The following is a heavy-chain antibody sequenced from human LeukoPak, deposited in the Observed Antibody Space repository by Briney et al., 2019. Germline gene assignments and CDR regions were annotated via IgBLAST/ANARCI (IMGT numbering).Heavy chain of an antibody. CDR3: ARDSIAYFDL. CDR1: GFTFSSWE. CDR2: ISSSGSTI. V-gene: IGHV3-48*03. Sequence: GGSLRLSCAASGFTFSSWEMNWVRQAPGKGLEWVSYISSSGSTIYYADSVKGRFTISRDNAKNSLYLQMNSLRAEDTAVYYCARDSIAYFDLWGRGTLVTVSS. J-gene: IGHJ2*01. D-gene: IGHD6-13*01.